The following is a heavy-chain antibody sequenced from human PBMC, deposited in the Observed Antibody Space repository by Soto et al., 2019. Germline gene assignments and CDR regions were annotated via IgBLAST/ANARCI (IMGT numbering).Heavy chain of an antibody. Sequence: GGSLRLSCVASELTCSNYAMNWVRQSPGKGLECVSAISGNDDSTYYSDAAKGRCIVSRDKSKSTLDPQMNSLRAQDMAVYYCAKDLSKSGVFVFHYWRPGIRVTASS. CDR2: ISGNDDST. CDR3: AKDLSKSGVFVFHY. D-gene: IGHD6-13*01. V-gene: IGHV3-23*01. CDR1: ELTCSNYA. J-gene: IGHJ4*02.